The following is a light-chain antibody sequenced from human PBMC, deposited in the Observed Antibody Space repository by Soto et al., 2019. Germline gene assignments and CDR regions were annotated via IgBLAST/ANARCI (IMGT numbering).Light chain of an antibody. Sequence: EIVLTQSPGALSLSPGERATLSCRASQSVSSSYLAWYQQKPGQAPRLLIYCASSRATGIPDRFSGSGSGTDFTLTISRLEPEDFAGYYCQQYGSSLFTFGPGTKVDIK. CDR2: CAS. CDR1: QSVSSSY. CDR3: QQYGSSLFT. J-gene: IGKJ3*01. V-gene: IGKV3-20*01.